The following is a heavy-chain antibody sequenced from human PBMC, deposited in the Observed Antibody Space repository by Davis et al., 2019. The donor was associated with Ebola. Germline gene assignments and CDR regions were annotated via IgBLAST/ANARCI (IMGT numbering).Heavy chain of an antibody. V-gene: IGHV6-1*01. CDR3: ARGWLRGWFDP. J-gene: IGHJ5*02. CDR1: GDSASVNSGG. CDR2: TYYNSKWYN. D-gene: IGHD5-12*01. Sequence: HSQTLSLTCAISGDSASVNSGGWNWIRQSPSRGLEWLGRTYYNSKWYNDYAESVKSRISINADTSKNQFSLQLNSVTPEDTAVYYCARGWLRGWFDPWGQGTLVTVSS.